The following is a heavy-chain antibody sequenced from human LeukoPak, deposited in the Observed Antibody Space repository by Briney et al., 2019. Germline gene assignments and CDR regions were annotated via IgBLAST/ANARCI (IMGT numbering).Heavy chain of an antibody. D-gene: IGHD3-10*01. Sequence: ASVKVSCKTSGYTFTGYYLHWVRQAPGQGLEWMGWINPSSGATNYAQKFQGRVTMTRDTSISTTYMELNRLRSDDTAVYYCAREIYYGLGRAFDIWGQGTLVTVSS. CDR3: AREIYYGLGRAFDI. CDR1: GYTFTGYY. CDR2: INPSSGAT. J-gene: IGHJ3*02. V-gene: IGHV1-2*02.